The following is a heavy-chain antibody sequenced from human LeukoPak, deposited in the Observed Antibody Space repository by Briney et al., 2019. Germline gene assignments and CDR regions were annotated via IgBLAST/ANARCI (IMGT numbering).Heavy chain of an antibody. Sequence: SETLSLTCTVSGGSISSGSYYWSWIRQPAGKGLEWIGSIYHSGSTYYNPSLKSRVTISVDTSKNQFSLKLSSVTAADTAVYYCARAGDSSGYYPFDYWGQGTLVTVSS. J-gene: IGHJ4*02. CDR2: IYHSGST. D-gene: IGHD3-22*01. V-gene: IGHV4-39*07. CDR3: ARAGDSSGYYPFDY. CDR1: GGSISSGSYY.